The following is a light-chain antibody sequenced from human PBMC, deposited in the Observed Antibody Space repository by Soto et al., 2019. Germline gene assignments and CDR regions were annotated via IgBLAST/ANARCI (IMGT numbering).Light chain of an antibody. CDR2: RAS. V-gene: IGKV3-20*01. CDR1: QSVAANY. Sequence: TQSPGTLSLSPGERATLSXXXXQSVAANYLAWYQQKRRQPPRLLIYRASSRATGIPDRFSGSGSGTDFTLTISRLEPEDFSVYYCHQYGTAPLTFGPGTKVDIK. CDR3: HQYGTAPLT. J-gene: IGKJ3*01.